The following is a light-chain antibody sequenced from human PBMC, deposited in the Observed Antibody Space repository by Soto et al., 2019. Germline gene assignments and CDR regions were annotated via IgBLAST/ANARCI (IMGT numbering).Light chain of an antibody. J-gene: IGLJ3*02. Sequence: QSVLTQPPSVSGAPGQRVTISCIGSSSDIGADYDVHWYQHLPGTAPKLLIYGNTYRPSGVPDRFSGSRSGNSASLTISRLQAEDEGDYFCQSYASDLSVPFGGGTQLTVL. V-gene: IGLV1-40*01. CDR2: GNT. CDR3: QSYASDLSVP. CDR1: SSDIGADYD.